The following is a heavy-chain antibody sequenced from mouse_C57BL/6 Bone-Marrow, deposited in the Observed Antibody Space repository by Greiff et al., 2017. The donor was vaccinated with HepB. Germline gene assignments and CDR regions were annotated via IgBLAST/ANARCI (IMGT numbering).Heavy chain of an antibody. V-gene: IGHV1-85*01. CDR3: ALRGAY. CDR2: IYPRDGST. CDR1: GYTFTSYD. J-gene: IGHJ3*01. Sequence: VKLVESGPELVKPGASVKLSCKASGYTFTSYDINWVKQRPGQGLEWIGWIYPRDGSTKYNEKFKGKATLTVDTSSSTAYMELHSLTSEDSAVYFCALRGAYWGQGTLVTVSA. D-gene: IGHD1-1*01.